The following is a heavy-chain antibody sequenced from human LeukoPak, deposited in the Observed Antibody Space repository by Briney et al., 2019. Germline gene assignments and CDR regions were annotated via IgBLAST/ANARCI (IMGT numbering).Heavy chain of an antibody. D-gene: IGHD3-22*01. Sequence: GGSPRLSCAASGFTFSSYWMSWVRQAPGKGLEWVANIKQDGSEKYYVDSVEGRFTISRDNAKNSLYLQMNSLRAEDTAVYYCAREGGPYYYDSSGYPYFDYWGQGTLVTVSS. V-gene: IGHV3-7*01. J-gene: IGHJ4*02. CDR1: GFTFSSYW. CDR3: AREGGPYYYDSSGYPYFDY. CDR2: IKQDGSEK.